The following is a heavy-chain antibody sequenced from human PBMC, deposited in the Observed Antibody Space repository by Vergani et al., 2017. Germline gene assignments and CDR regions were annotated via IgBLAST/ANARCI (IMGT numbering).Heavy chain of an antibody. J-gene: IGHJ4*02. CDR1: GGSFSGYY. CDR3: ATLTVAGRGY. Sequence: QVQLQQWGAGLLKPSETRSLTFAVYGGSFSGYYWSWIRQLPGKGLEWIGEINHSGSTNYNPSLKSRVTISVDTSKNQFSLKLSSVTAADTAVYYCATLTVAGRGYWGQGTLVTVSS. CDR2: INHSGST. D-gene: IGHD4-23*01. V-gene: IGHV4-34*01.